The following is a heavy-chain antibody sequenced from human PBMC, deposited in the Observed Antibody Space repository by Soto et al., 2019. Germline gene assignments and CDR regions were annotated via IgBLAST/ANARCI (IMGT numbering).Heavy chain of an antibody. J-gene: IGHJ6*03. V-gene: IGHV1-3*01. D-gene: IGHD2-2*01. CDR2: VNAGNGNT. CDR3: ARGHLAVVPVASWYYYMDV. Sequence: QVQLVQSGAEVEKPGASVKVSCKASGYSFSNYAVHWVRQAPGQRLEWMGWVNAGNGNTRYSQNFQGRVTSTRDTSARTAYLELSSLRSEDTAVYYCARGHLAVVPVASWYYYMDVWGKGTTVTVSS. CDR1: GYSFSNYA.